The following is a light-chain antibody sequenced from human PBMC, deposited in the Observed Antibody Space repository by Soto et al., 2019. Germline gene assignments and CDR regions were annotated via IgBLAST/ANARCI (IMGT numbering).Light chain of an antibody. CDR1: QSVSSY. Sequence: EIVLTQSPATLSLSPGERATLSWRASQSVSSYLAWYQQKPGQAPRLLIYDASNRATGIPARFSGSGSGTDFTLTISSLEPEDFAVYYCQQRSNWPEVTFGGGTKVEIK. CDR2: DAS. V-gene: IGKV3-11*01. J-gene: IGKJ4*01. CDR3: QQRSNWPEVT.